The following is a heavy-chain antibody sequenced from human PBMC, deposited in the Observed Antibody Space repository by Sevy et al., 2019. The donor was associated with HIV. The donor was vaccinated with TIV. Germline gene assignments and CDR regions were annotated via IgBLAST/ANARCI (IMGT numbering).Heavy chain of an antibody. CDR1: GFSFSGYV. CDR2: ISGRGSST. CDR3: AKVTLWELLAAHDAFDV. J-gene: IGHJ3*01. Sequence: GGSLRLSCAASGFSFSGYVMNWVRQAPGKGLEWVSSISGRGSSTYYADSVRGRFIISRDNSENTLYLQMNGLRAEDTAVYYCAKVTLWELLAAHDAFDVWGQGTMVTVSS. D-gene: IGHD1-26*01. V-gene: IGHV3-23*01.